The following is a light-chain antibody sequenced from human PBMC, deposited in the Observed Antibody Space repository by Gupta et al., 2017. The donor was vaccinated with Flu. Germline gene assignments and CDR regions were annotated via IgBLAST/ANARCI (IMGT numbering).Light chain of an antibody. V-gene: IGKV3-11*01. J-gene: IGKJ1*01. CDR1: QRVSTF. CDR3: QQRTDRPPWT. Sequence: EIVFTQSPATLSFSPGESASLSCRASQRVSTFLAWYQQKPGKAPRLLISDASNRVTGIPARFRGGGSGTDFTLTITSLEPEDFAVYYCQQRTDRPPWTFGQGTRVEIK. CDR2: DAS.